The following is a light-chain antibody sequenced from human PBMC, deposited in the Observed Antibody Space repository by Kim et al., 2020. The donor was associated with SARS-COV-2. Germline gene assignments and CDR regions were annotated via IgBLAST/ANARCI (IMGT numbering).Light chain of an antibody. J-gene: IGLJ2*01. CDR2: DVT. CDR1: TTDVGNYNF. V-gene: IGLV2-14*03. Sequence: QSVLTQPASVSGSPGQSITISCTGTTTDVGNYNFVSWYQHHPGEAPKVLIYDVTKRPSGVSNRFFGSKSGNTASLTISGLQTEDEADYYCCSYASGSTLIFGGGTQLTV. CDR3: CSYASGSTLI.